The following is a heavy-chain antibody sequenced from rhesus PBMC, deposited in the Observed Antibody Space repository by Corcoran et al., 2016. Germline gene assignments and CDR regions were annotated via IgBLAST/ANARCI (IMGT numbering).Heavy chain of an antibody. CDR3: AREGGYSDY. J-gene: IGHJ4*01. CDR2: SDGSRWST. V-gene: IGHV4-165*01. CDR1: GYSISSNY. Sequence: QVQLQESGPGLVKPSETLSLTCAVSGYSISSNYWSWIRQPPGKGLEWIGYSDGSRWSTYYNPSLKRRVTISTDTSKNQFSLKLSSVTAADTAVYYCAREGGYSDYWGQGVLVTVSS. D-gene: IGHD5-24*01.